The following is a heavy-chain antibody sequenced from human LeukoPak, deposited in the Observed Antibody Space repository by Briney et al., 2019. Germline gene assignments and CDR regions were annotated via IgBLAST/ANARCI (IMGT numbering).Heavy chain of an antibody. CDR3: ARGREGGYYDAFDI. V-gene: IGHV1-2*04. J-gene: IGHJ3*02. Sequence: WASVKVSCKASGYTFTSYGISWVRQAPGQGLEWMGWINPNSGGTNYAQKFQGWVTMTRDTSISTAYMELSRLRSDDTAVYYCARGREGGYYDAFDIWGQGTMVTVSS. D-gene: IGHD5-12*01. CDR1: GYTFTSYG. CDR2: INPNSGGT.